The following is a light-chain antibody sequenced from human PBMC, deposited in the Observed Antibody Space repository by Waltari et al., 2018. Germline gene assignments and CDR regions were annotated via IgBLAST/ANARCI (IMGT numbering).Light chain of an antibody. CDR2: GAS. CDR3: QQFGSPPIT. V-gene: IGKV3-20*01. J-gene: IGKJ5*01. CDR1: QSVSSLY. Sequence: EIVLTQSPGTLSLSPGERATLSCRARQSVSSLYIAWYQQKPGQAPRLLVHGASSRATGIPDRFSGSGSGTAFTLSISRLEPEDFAVYYCQQFGSPPITFGQGTRLETK.